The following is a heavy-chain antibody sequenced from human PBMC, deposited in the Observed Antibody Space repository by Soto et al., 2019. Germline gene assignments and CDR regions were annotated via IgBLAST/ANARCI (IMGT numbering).Heavy chain of an antibody. CDR3: ARDVRVSGYYRSRPRLGMDV. Sequence: SVKVSCKASGGPFGSYTINWVRQAPGQGLEWMGGIIPVFRKANYTQKFQGRVTITADESTRTAYMELSSLRSEDTAVYYCARDVRVSGYYRSRPRLGMDVWGQGTMVTVSS. CDR2: IIPVFRKA. V-gene: IGHV1-69*13. CDR1: GGPFGSYT. D-gene: IGHD3-3*01. J-gene: IGHJ6*02.